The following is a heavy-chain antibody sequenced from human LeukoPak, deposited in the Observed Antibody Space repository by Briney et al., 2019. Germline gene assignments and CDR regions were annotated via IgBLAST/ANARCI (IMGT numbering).Heavy chain of an antibody. Sequence: GGSLRLSCAASGFTFSSYSMNWVRQAPGKGLEWVSYISSSSSTIYYADSVKGRFTISRDNSKNTMYLQMGNLRVDDMAVYYCARVGDNNFFDYWGQGTLVTVSS. CDR2: ISSSSSTI. CDR1: GFTFSSYS. V-gene: IGHV3-48*01. CDR3: ARVGDNNFFDY. D-gene: IGHD2-21*02. J-gene: IGHJ4*02.